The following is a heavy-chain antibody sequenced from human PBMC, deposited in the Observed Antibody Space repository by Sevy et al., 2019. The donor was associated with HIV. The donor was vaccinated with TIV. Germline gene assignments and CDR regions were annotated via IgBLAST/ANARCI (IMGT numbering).Heavy chain of an antibody. CDR3: ARVGDCRSTSCYWYFDL. Sequence: ASVKVSCKASGYTFTGYYMHWVRQAPGQGLEWMGWINPNSGGTNYAQKFQGRVTMTRDTSISTAYMELSRLRSDDTAVYYCARVGDCRSTSCYWYFDLWGRGTLVTVSS. V-gene: IGHV1-2*02. J-gene: IGHJ2*01. D-gene: IGHD2-2*01. CDR2: INPNSGGT. CDR1: GYTFTGYY.